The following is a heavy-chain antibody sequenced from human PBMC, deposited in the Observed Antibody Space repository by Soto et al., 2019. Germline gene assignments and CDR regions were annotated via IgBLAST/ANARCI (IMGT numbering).Heavy chain of an antibody. V-gene: IGHV1-8*02. CDR2: MNPINGAT. CDR1: GYDFTAYD. Sequence: ASVKVSCKASGYDFTAYDINWVRQASGQGLEWMGWMNPINGATGTARRFQGRVALSRNTATGTAYLELTSLRSDDTAVYYCGRGPSPRAPAGGTPYYYAMDVWGQGTTVTVSS. CDR3: GRGPSPRAPAGGTPYYYAMDV. D-gene: IGHD6-13*01. J-gene: IGHJ6*02.